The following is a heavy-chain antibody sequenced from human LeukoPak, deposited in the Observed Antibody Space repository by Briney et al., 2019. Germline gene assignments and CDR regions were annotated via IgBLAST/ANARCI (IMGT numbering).Heavy chain of an antibody. J-gene: IGHJ4*02. CDR1: GFSITYYP. V-gene: IGHV3-23*01. D-gene: IGHD6-13*01. Sequence: AGSLSLSCAASGFSITYYPRSWLRQAPARGPEGVLSLRGGGETFYADSVKGRFTLSRDESRNTQYLELTNLRVEDTAIYYCAKASWVSNAGAVWWGRGAQVTVSS. CDR2: LRGGGET. CDR3: AKASWVSNAGAVW.